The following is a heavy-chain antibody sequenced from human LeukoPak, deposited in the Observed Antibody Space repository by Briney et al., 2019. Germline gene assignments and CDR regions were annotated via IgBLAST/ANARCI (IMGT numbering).Heavy chain of an antibody. J-gene: IGHJ1*01. D-gene: IGHD1-26*01. CDR3: ARDVLVGDRTFEYFQH. Sequence: ASVKVSCKASGYTFTSYGISWVRQAPGQGLEWMGWISAYNGNTNYAQKLQGRVTMTTDTSTSTAYMELSSLRSEDTAVYYCARDVLVGDRTFEYFQHWGQGTLVTVSS. CDR2: ISAYNGNT. V-gene: IGHV1-18*01. CDR1: GYTFTSYG.